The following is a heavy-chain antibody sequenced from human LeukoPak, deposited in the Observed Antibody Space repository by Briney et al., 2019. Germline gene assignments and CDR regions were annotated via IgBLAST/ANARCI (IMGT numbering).Heavy chain of an antibody. D-gene: IGHD3-10*01. J-gene: IGHJ5*02. CDR2: MYSSGST. CDR1: GCSISGFY. V-gene: IGHV4-4*09. CDR3: ARSRSGTYGSFDP. Sequence: SETLSLTCTVSGCSISGFYWTWIRQPPGKGLEWIGFMYSSGSTSYNPSLRSRVSMSLDTSRNQFSLRLSSLTAADTAIYYCARSRSGTYGSFDPWGQGALVTVSS.